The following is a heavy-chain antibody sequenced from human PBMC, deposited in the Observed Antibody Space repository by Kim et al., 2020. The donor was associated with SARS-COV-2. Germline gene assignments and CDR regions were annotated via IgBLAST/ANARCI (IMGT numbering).Heavy chain of an antibody. Sequence: GGSLRLSCAASGFTFDSYAMSWVRQAPGKGLEWVSYISGGGAKTYYAGSVKGRFTISRDNSKNTLFLQLNSLRAEDTALYYCAKCHSGWGYDAFDIWG. CDR2: ISGGGAKT. D-gene: IGHD3-10*01. J-gene: IGHJ3*02. CDR1: GFTFDSYA. CDR3: AKCHSGWGYDAFDI. V-gene: IGHV3-23*01.